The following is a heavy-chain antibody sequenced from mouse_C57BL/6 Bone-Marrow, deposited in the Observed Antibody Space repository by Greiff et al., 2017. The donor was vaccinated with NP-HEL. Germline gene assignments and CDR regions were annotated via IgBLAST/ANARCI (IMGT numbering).Heavy chain of an antibody. J-gene: IGHJ4*01. V-gene: IGHV7-3*01. CDR2: IRNKANGSTT. CDR1: GFTFTAYY. D-gene: IGHD2-4*01. CDR3: ARLRGVYYDQGAMDY. Sequence: DVMLVESGGGLVQPGGSLSLSCAASGFTFTAYYMSWVRQPPGKALEWLGFIRNKANGSTTEYSASVKGRFSISRDNSQSSRYLQMNALRAEDSATYYCARLRGVYYDQGAMDYWGQGTSVTVSS.